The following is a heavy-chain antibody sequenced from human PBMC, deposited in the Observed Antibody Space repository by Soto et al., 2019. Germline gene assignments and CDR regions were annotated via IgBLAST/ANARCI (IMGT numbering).Heavy chain of an antibody. CDR3: AREGVVAAAD. D-gene: IGHD2-15*01. CDR2: IYSGGST. J-gene: IGHJ4*02. V-gene: IGHV3-66*01. Sequence: EVQLVESGGGLVQPGGSLRLSCAASGFTVSSNYMSWVRQAPGKGLEWVSVIYSGGSTNYADSVKGRFTISRDNSKNTLYRQMNGLRAEDRAVYYCAREGVVAAADWGQGTLVTVSS. CDR1: GFTVSSNY.